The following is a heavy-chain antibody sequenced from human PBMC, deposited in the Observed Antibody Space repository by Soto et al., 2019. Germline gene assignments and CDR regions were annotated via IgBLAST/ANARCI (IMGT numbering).Heavy chain of an antibody. CDR2: IFWIGNS. Sequence: QLQLQESGSGLIKASETLSLTCTVSGGSITSGGYSWSWVRQPPGKGPEWIGYIFWIGNSHHNPSLKGRVTISIERSRNQISLKLRSVTAADTATYFCARGGATTVAPFWYFDLWGRGTLVTVSS. D-gene: IGHD4-17*01. CDR3: ARGGATTVAPFWYFDL. J-gene: IGHJ2*01. V-gene: IGHV4-30-2*01. CDR1: GGSITSGGYS.